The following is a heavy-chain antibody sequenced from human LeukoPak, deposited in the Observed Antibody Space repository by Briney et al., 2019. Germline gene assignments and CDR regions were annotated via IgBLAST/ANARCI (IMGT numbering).Heavy chain of an antibody. CDR3: AKEGRYGDYFDY. CDR1: GFTFSSYW. V-gene: IGHV3-7*01. CDR2: INQYVSEK. D-gene: IGHD4-17*01. Sequence: GGSLRLSCAASGFTFSSYWVTWVRQAPGKGLEWVANINQYVSEKYYVDSVKGRFTISRDNAKNSLYLQMNSLRAEDTAVYYCAKEGRYGDYFDYWGQGTLVTVSS. J-gene: IGHJ4*02.